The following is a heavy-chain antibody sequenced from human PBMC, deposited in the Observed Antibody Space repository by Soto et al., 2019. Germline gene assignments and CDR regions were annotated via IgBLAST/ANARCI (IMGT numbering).Heavy chain of an antibody. D-gene: IGHD6-13*01. V-gene: IGHV3-30*18. CDR2: ISPDGSNK. CDR1: GFTFSTYG. Sequence: QVQLAESGGGVVQPGRSLRLSCAASGFTFSTYGMHWVRQAPGKGLEWVAVISPDGSNKHYADSVKGRFTISRDNSKNTLYVQMNSLRADDTAVYYCAKDLYSQQVVRGYYYYYMDVWGKGTTVTVSS. J-gene: IGHJ6*03. CDR3: AKDLYSQQVVRGYYYYYMDV.